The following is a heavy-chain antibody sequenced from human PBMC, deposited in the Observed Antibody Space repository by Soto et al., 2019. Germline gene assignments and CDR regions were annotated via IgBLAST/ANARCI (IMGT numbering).Heavy chain of an antibody. CDR1: GFTFSSYA. D-gene: IGHD5-18*01. V-gene: IGHV3-30-3*01. CDR3: AREAEDTAMVSNLYYYYGMDV. Sequence: QVQLVESGGGVVQPGRSLRLSCAASGFTFSSYAMHWVRQAPGKGLEWVAVISYDGSNKYYADSVKGRFTISRDNSKNTLYLQMNSLRAEDTAVYYCAREAEDTAMVSNLYYYYGMDVWGQGTTVTVSS. CDR2: ISYDGSNK. J-gene: IGHJ6*02.